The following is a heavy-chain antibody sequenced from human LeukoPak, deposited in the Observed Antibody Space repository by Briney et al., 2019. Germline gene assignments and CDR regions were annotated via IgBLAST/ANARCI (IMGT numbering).Heavy chain of an antibody. Sequence: SETLSLTCIVSGGSISNYYWSWVRQPPGKGLEWIGYISYRGSTNYNPSLKSRVTVLLDTSKNQFSLKLSSVTAADTAVYYCARGRTFGGIINYFDYWGQGALVTVSS. J-gene: IGHJ4*02. V-gene: IGHV4-59*01. CDR2: ISYRGST. D-gene: IGHD3-16*01. CDR3: ARGRTFGGIINYFDY. CDR1: GGSISNYY.